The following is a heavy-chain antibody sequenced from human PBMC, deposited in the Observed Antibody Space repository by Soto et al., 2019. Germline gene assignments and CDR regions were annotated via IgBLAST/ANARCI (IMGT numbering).Heavy chain of an antibody. V-gene: IGHV2-26*01. Sequence: QVTLKESGPVLVNPTETLTLTCTVSGFSLSNARMGVSWIRQPPGKALEWLAHIFSNDEKSYSTSLKSRLTISKDTSKSQVVLTMTNMDPVDTATYYCARVLYAGPYSSSWYDAWGQGTLVTVSS. D-gene: IGHD6-13*01. CDR2: IFSNDEK. CDR1: GFSLSNARMG. J-gene: IGHJ5*02. CDR3: ARVLYAGPYSSSWYDA.